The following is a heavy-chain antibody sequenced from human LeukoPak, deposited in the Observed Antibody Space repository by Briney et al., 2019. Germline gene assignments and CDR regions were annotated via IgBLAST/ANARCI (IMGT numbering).Heavy chain of an antibody. CDR2: ISWNSCSI. CDR1: GFTFDDYA. J-gene: IGHJ6*02. Sequence: TGGSLRLSCAASGFTFDDYAMLWVRQAPGKGLEGVSGISWNSCSIGYADYVKRRFTISRDNAKNSLYLQMNSMRAEDTVLYYCAKALPPNYYYGMDVWGQGTTVTVSS. V-gene: IGHV3-9*01. CDR3: AKALPPNYYYGMDV.